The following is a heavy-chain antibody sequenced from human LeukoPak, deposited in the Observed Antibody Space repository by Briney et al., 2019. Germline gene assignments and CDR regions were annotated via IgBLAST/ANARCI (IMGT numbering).Heavy chain of an antibody. CDR3: AREGRVSSAYYFDY. Sequence: SETLSLTCTVSGGSISSYYWSWIRQPPGKGLELIGYIYYSGSTNYNPSLKRRVTISVDTSKNQFSLQLSSVTAADTAVYYCAREGRVSSAYYFDYWGQGTLVTVSS. CDR1: GGSISSYY. V-gene: IGHV4-59*01. CDR2: IYYSGST. D-gene: IGHD6-6*01. J-gene: IGHJ4*02.